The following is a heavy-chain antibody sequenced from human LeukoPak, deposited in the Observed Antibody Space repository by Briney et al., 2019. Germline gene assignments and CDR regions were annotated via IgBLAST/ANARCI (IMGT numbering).Heavy chain of an antibody. D-gene: IGHD7-27*01. CDR1: GFTFSRSW. Sequence: GGSLRLSCEVSGFTFSRSWMSWVRQAPGKGLEWVANIKQDGSEKSYVDSVRGRFTISRDNAKNSLFLQMNSLRAEDTAVYYCARENGDYWYFDLWDRGTLVTVSS. J-gene: IGHJ2*01. V-gene: IGHV3-7*01. CDR2: IKQDGSEK. CDR3: ARENGDYWYFDL.